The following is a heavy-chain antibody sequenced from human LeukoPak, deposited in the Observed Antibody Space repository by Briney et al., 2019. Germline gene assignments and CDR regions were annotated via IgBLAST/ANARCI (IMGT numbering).Heavy chain of an antibody. J-gene: IGHJ6*03. CDR2: IYYSGST. D-gene: IGHD4-11*01. CDR3: ARAPKGMTTVRYYYYYMDV. CDR1: GDSISSGGYY. Sequence: SETLSLTCTVSGDSISSGGYYWSWIRQHPGKGLEWIGYIYYSGSTFYNPSLKSRVTMSVDTSKNQFSLKLSSVTAADTAVYYCARAPKGMTTVRYYYYYMDVWGKGTTVTVSS. V-gene: IGHV4-31*03.